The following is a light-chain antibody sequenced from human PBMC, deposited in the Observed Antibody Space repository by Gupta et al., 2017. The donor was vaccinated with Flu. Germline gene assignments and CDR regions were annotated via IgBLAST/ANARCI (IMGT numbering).Light chain of an antibody. CDR2: RND. V-gene: IGLV1-47*01. Sequence: RVTISCSGGKSNIGTNYVYWYQQFPGTAPKLLMYRNDQRPSGVPDRFSRSQSGPSASLAISGLRPEDEADYYSVAWDDSLSGVFFGGGTKVTVL. CDR3: VAWDDSLSGVF. CDR1: KSNIGTNY. J-gene: IGLJ2*01.